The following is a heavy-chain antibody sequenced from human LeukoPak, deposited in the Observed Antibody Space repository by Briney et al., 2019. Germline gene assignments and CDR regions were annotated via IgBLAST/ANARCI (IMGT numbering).Heavy chain of an antibody. CDR3: ARALFVGATILYFDY. Sequence: GGSLRLSCAASVFTLSSYWMSWVRQAPGKGLEGVANIKQDGSEKYYVDSVKGRFTISRDNAKNSLYLQMNSLRAEDTAVYYCARALFVGATILYFDYWGQGTLVTVSS. CDR1: VFTLSSYW. CDR2: IKQDGSEK. D-gene: IGHD1-26*01. J-gene: IGHJ4*02. V-gene: IGHV3-7*01.